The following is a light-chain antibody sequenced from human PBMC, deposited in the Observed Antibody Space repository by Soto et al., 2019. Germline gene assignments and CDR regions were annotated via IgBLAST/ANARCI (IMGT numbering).Light chain of an antibody. CDR1: QTVSNNY. J-gene: IGKJ1*01. V-gene: IGKV3-20*01. CDR3: QKYGTSPWT. Sequence: EIVMTQSPATLSVSPGERATLSCRASQTVSNNYLAWYQQKPGQAPRVLIYGASSRAPGIPDRFSGSGSGTDFTLTISRLEPEDFAVYYCQKYGTSPWTFGQGTKVDIK. CDR2: GAS.